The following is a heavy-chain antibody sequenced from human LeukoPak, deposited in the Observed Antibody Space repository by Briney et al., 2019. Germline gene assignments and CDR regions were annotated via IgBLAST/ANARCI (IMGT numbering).Heavy chain of an antibody. D-gene: IGHD6-13*01. CDR1: GGSISSYY. Sequence: SETLSLTCTVSGGSISSYYWSWIRQPPGKGLEWIGYIYYSGSTNYNPSLKSRVTISVDTSKNQFSLKLSSVTAADTAVYYCARHLTPKYSSSPFDPWGQGTLVTVSS. V-gene: IGHV4-59*08. CDR3: ARHLTPKYSSSPFDP. J-gene: IGHJ5*02. CDR2: IYYSGST.